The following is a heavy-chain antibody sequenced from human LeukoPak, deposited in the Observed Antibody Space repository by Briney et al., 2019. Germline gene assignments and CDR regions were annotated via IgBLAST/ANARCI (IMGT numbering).Heavy chain of an antibody. CDR1: GFTFSDYW. CDR2: IRGDGNDM. V-gene: IGHV3-74*01. D-gene: IGHD3-10*01. Sequence: GGSLRLSCAASGFTFSDYWMHWVRQAPGKGLVWVSRIRGDGNDMNYADCVKGRFTISRDNAKNMVYLQINSLRADDTAVYYGTRDRVLGSGSSAAWGQGTLVTV. J-gene: IGHJ5*02. CDR3: TRDRVLGSGSSAA.